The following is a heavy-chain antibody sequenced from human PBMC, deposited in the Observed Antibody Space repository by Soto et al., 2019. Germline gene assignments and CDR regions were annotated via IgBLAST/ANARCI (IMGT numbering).Heavy chain of an antibody. J-gene: IGHJ6*02. CDR3: ANLHVPNYGGNSDYYGMDV. D-gene: IGHD4-17*01. CDR1: GFTFSSYS. CDR2: IWYDGSKE. Sequence: GGSLRLSCAASGFTFSSYSMNWVRQAPDRGLEWVAVIWYDGSKEFYAESVKGRFTISRDNSKNTLYLQMNSLRAEDTAVYYCANLHVPNYGGNSDYYGMDVWGQGTTVTVSS. V-gene: IGHV3-33*08.